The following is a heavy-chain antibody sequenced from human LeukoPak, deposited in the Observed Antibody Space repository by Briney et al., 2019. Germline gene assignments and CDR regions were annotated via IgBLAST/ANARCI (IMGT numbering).Heavy chain of an antibody. CDR2: ISSSSSYV. J-gene: IGHJ4*02. D-gene: IGHD3-9*01. CDR1: GFTFSSYS. V-gene: IGHV3-21*01. Sequence: GGSLRLSCAASGFTFSSYSMNWVRQAPGKGLEWVSSISSSSSYVYYADSVKGRFTISRDNAKNSLYLQMNSLRAEDTVVYYCARWALDRPFDYWGQGTLVTVSS. CDR3: ARWALDRPFDY.